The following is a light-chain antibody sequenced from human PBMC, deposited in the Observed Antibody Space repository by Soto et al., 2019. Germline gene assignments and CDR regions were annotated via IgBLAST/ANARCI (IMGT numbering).Light chain of an antibody. CDR3: QSADTSGNIEV. J-gene: IGLJ1*01. CDR2: QDT. CDR1: ALPRQY. Sequence: ELTQPPSMSVSPGQTAVITCSGDALPRQYVYWFKQKPGQAPVLVIYQDTRRPPTIPARFSGSASGTTVSLTISGVQADDEADYYCQSADTSGNIEVFGPGTKVTVL. V-gene: IGLV3-25*02.